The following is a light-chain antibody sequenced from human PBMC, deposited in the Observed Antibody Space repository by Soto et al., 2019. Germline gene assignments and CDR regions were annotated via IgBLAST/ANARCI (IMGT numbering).Light chain of an antibody. Sequence: SVPDEPGSVSGSTAQSITFSCTGTSSDVGGYNYVSWYQQHPGKAPKFMIYDVSSRPSGVSNRFSGSKSGNTASLTISGLQAEDEADYYCCSYTTSNTRQIVFGTGTKVTVL. J-gene: IGLJ1*01. CDR3: CSYTTSNTRQIV. CDR2: DVS. V-gene: IGLV2-14*03. CDR1: SSDVGGYNY.